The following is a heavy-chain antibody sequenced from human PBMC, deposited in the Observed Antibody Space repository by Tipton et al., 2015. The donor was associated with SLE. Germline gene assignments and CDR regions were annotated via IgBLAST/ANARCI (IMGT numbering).Heavy chain of an antibody. CDR1: DDSIYSDGYS. J-gene: IGHJ6*02. Sequence: TLSLTCAVSDDSIYSDGYSWTWIRQPPGKGLEWVGYIYHSGSTYYNPSLESRVTISVDRSKNQFSLNLTSVTAADTAVYYCARVLLGGFYYGMDVWGQGTTVTVSS. V-gene: IGHV4-30-2*01. CDR2: IYHSGST. D-gene: IGHD2-15*01. CDR3: ARVLLGGFYYGMDV.